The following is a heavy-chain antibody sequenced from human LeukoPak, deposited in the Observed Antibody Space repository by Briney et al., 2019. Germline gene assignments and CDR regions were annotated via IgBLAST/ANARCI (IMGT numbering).Heavy chain of an antibody. CDR2: ISAYNGNT. Sequence: GASVTVSFTASGYTFTIYGISWVRQAPGQGRGWMGWISAYNGNTNYAQKLQGRVTMTTDTSTSTAYMELRSLRSDDTAVYYCARGLFGCSSTSCYSSYFDYWGQGTLVTVSS. V-gene: IGHV1-18*01. J-gene: IGHJ4*02. D-gene: IGHD2-2*01. CDR1: GYTFTIYG. CDR3: ARGLFGCSSTSCYSSYFDY.